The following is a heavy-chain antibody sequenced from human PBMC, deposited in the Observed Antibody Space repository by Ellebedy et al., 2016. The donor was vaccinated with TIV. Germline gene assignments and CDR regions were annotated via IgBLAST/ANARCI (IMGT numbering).Heavy chain of an antibody. CDR2: IWHDGDTK. J-gene: IGHJ4*02. D-gene: IGHD2-15*01. Sequence: GESLKISXAASGFTFSSYGMHWVRQAPDKGLEWVAVIWHDGDTKDYKESVKGRFTISRDNSKNTLYLQMNSLRAEDTAVYYCAKDWVGYCSGGSCYPGYWGQGTLVTVSS. CDR3: AKDWVGYCSGGSCYPGY. V-gene: IGHV3-30*02. CDR1: GFTFSSYG.